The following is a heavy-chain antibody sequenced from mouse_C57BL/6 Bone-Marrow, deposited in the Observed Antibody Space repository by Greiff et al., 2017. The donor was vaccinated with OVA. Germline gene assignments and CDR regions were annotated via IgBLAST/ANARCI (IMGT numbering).Heavy chain of an antibody. CDR3: ANSNFDY. Sequence: ESGPELVKPGASVKISCKASGYAFSSSWMNWVKQRPGKGLEWIGRIYPGDGDTNYNGKFKGKATLTADKSSSTAYMQLSSLTSEDSAVYFCANSNFDYWGQGTTLTVSS. V-gene: IGHV1-82*01. D-gene: IGHD2-5*01. CDR1: GYAFSSSW. J-gene: IGHJ2*01. CDR2: IYPGDGDT.